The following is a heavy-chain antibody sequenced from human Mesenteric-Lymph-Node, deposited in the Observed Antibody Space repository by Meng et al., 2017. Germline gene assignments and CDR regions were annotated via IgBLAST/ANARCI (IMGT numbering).Heavy chain of an antibody. V-gene: IGHV3-23*01. CDR3: AKETIPTYEFVWGSYDY. Sequence: GESLKISCAASGFTFSSYGMSWVRQAPGKGLEWVATISGSGAFTSNADSVKGRLTISRDNSKNMLYLQMNSLRAEDTAVYYCAKETIPTYEFVWGSYDYWGQGTRVTVSS. CDR1: GFTFSSYG. D-gene: IGHD3-16*01. J-gene: IGHJ4*02. CDR2: ISGSGAFT.